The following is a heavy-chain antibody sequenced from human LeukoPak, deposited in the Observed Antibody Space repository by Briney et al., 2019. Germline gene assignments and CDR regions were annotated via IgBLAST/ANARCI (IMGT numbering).Heavy chain of an antibody. CDR3: ARATEPPYYDFWSGYSSPFDY. CDR2: ISAYNGNT. CDR1: GGTFSSYA. J-gene: IGHJ4*02. V-gene: IGHV1-18*01. D-gene: IGHD3-3*01. Sequence: GASVKVSCKASGGTFSSYAISWVRQAPGQGLEWMGWISAYNGNTNYAQKLQGRVTMTTDTSTSTAYMELRSLRSDDTAVYYCARATEPPYYDFWSGYSSPFDYWGQGTLVTVSS.